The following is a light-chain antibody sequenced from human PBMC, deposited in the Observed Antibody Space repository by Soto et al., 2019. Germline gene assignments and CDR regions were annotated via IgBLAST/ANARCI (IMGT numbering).Light chain of an antibody. CDR2: KAS. CDR3: QQYNSYSYT. CDR1: QSISSW. V-gene: IGKV1-5*03. Sequence: DIQMTQSPSTLSASVGDRVTITCRARQSISSWLAWYQQNPGKAPKLLIYKASSLESGVPSRFSGSGSGTEFTLTISSLQPDDFATYYCQQYNSYSYTFGQGTKLEIK. J-gene: IGKJ2*01.